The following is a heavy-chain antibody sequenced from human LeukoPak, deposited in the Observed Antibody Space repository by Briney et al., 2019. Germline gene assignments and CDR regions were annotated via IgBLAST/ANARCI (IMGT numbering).Heavy chain of an antibody. CDR1: GFTCYGYT. D-gene: IGHD2-15*01. CDR3: DNDIPAPCTTLGYCSGGSSYPWGYLYYGMDV. J-gene: IGHJ6*02. CDR2: ISWSSGSI. Sequence: ARSLRRSAAASGFTCYGYTMHWGRQGPGKGREGGSGISWSSGSIGYADPVKVRFTISRANAKNSLYLKRNRLGAEDPGLYYCDNDIPAPCTTLGYCSGGSSYPWGYLYYGMDVWGQGTTVTVSS. V-gene: IGHV3-9*01.